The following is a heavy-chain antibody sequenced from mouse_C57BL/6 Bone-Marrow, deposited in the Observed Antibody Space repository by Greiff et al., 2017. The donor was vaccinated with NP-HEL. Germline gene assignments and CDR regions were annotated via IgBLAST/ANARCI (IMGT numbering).Heavy chain of an antibody. CDR3: TRVPNYYGSSYGAMDY. J-gene: IGHJ4*01. CDR2: ISSGGDYI. D-gene: IGHD1-1*01. CDR1: GFTFSSYA. Sequence: EVQVVESGEGLVKPGGSLKLSCAASGFTFSSYAMSWVRQTPEKRLEWVAYISSGGDYIYYADTVKGRFTISRDNARNTLYLQMSSLKSEDTAMYYCTRVPNYYGSSYGAMDYWGQGTSVTVSS. V-gene: IGHV5-9-1*02.